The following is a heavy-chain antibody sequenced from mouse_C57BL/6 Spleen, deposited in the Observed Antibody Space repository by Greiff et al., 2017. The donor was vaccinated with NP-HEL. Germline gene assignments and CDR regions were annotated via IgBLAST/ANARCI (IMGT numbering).Heavy chain of an antibody. CDR2: IYPGDGDT. Sequence: VQLQQSGPELVKPGASVKISCKASGYAFSSSWMNWVKQRLGKGLEWIGRIYPGDGDTNYNGKFKGKATLTADKSSSTAYMQLSSLTSEDSAVYFCARDYGGFAYWGQGTLVTVSA. CDR3: ARDYGGFAY. V-gene: IGHV1-82*01. J-gene: IGHJ3*01. CDR1: GYAFSSSW. D-gene: IGHD1-1*01.